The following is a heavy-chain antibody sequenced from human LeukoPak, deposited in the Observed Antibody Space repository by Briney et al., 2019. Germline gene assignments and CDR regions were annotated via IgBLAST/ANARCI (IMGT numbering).Heavy chain of an antibody. V-gene: IGHV6-1*01. CDR3: ARGPSYFQH. CDR1: GDSVSSNSAT. CDR2: TYYRSKWYK. Sequence: SQTLSLTCAISGDSVSSNSATWNWIRLSTSRGIEWLGRTYYRSKWYKYYAVSVKGRITINPDTSKNQFSLQLNSVTPEDTAVYYCARGPSYFQHWGQGTLVTVSS. J-gene: IGHJ1*01.